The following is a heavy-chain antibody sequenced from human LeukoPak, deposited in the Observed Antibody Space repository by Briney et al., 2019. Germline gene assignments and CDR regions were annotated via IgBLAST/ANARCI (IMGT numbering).Heavy chain of an antibody. D-gene: IGHD4-23*01. J-gene: IGHJ4*02. CDR3: ARDIATVVYQD. CDR1: GYTFPNYG. V-gene: IGHV1-18*01. CDR2: ISAYSGNT. Sequence: ASVKVSCKASGYTFPNYGITWVRQAPGQGLEWMGWISAYSGNTNYVQKFQGRVTMATDASTSTAYMELRSLRSDDTAVYYCARDIATVVYQDWGQGTLVTVSS.